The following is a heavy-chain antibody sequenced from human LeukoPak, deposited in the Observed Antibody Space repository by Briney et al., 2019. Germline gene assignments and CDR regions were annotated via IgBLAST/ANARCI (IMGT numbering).Heavy chain of an antibody. CDR3: AGDKVDSGGNYYYYYYMDV. Sequence: PSETLSLTCTVSGGSISSSSYYWGWIRQPPGKGLEWIGSIYYSGSTYYNPSLKSRVTISVDTSKNQFSLKLSSVTAADTAVYYCAGDKVDSGGNYYYYYYMDVWGKGTTVTISS. CDR2: IYYSGST. V-gene: IGHV4-39*07. D-gene: IGHD3-22*01. J-gene: IGHJ6*03. CDR1: GGSISSSSYY.